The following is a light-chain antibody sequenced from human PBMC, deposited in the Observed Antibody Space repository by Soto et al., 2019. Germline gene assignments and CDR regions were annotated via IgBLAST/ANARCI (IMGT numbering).Light chain of an antibody. J-gene: IGKJ1*01. CDR2: AAS. CDR3: QHYKMYSPWT. V-gene: IGKV1-39*01. CDR1: QSITTY. Sequence: DIQMTQSPSSLSASVGDRVTITCRASQSITTYLNWYRQKPGKAPKLLIYAASSLQSGVPSRFSGSGSGTEFTLTISSLQPDDFATYYCQHYKMYSPWTFGQGTKVDIK.